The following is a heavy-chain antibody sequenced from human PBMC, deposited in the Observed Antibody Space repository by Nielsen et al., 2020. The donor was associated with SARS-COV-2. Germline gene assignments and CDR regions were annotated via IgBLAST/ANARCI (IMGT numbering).Heavy chain of an antibody. Sequence: GESLKISCAASGFTFSSYGMHWVRQAPGKGLEWVAVISYDGSNKYYADSVKGRFTISRDNSKNTLYLQMNNLRAEDTAVYYCARSLTYQLRLGYFDLWGRGTLVTVSS. CDR3: ARSLTYQLRLGYFDL. CDR1: GFTFSSYG. CDR2: ISYDGSNK. D-gene: IGHD2-2*01. V-gene: IGHV3-30*03. J-gene: IGHJ2*01.